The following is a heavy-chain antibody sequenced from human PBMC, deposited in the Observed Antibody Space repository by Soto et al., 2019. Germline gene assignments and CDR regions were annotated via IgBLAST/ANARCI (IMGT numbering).Heavy chain of an antibody. J-gene: IGHJ4*02. V-gene: IGHV3-21*01. CDR1: GFTFSSYS. CDR2: ISSSSSYI. D-gene: IGHD6-19*01. Sequence: TGGSLRLSCAASGFTFSSYSMNWVRQAPGKGLEWVSSISSSSSYIYYADSVKGRFAISRDNAKNSLYLQMNSLRAEDTAVYYCARDLRIAVAGPYFDYWGQGTLVTVSS. CDR3: ARDLRIAVAGPYFDY.